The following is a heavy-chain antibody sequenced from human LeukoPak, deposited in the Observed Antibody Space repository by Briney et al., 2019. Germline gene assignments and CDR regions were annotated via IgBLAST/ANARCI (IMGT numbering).Heavy chain of an antibody. Sequence: GASVKVSCKASGYTFTSYDINWVRQATGQGLEWMGWMNPNSGNTGYAQKFQGRVTMTRNTSISTAYMELSSLRSEDTAVYYCARDQVLRDAFDIWGQGTMVTVSS. D-gene: IGHD3-10*01. V-gene: IGHV1-8*01. CDR3: ARDQVLRDAFDI. J-gene: IGHJ3*02. CDR2: MNPNSGNT. CDR1: GYTFTSYD.